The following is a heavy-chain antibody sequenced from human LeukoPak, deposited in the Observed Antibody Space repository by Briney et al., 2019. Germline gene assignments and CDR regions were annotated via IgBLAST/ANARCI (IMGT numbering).Heavy chain of an antibody. Sequence: GGSLRLSCAASGFTFSSYWMSWVRQAPGKGLEWVSSISASGRTTYYADSVKGRFTISSDSSKNTLFLQMNSLRAEDTAIYYCAKNFYDSSGYYPLDYWGQGTLVTVSS. CDR1: GFTFSSYW. V-gene: IGHV3-23*01. D-gene: IGHD3-22*01. CDR3: AKNFYDSSGYYPLDY. CDR2: ISASGRTT. J-gene: IGHJ4*02.